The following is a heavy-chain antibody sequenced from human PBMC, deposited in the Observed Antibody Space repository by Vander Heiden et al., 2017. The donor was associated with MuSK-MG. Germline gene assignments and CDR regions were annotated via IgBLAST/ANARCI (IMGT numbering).Heavy chain of an antibody. D-gene: IGHD3-9*01. J-gene: IGHJ4*02. V-gene: IGHV4-34*01. Sequence: QVQLQQWGAGLLKPSETLSLTCAVYGGSFSGDYWSWIRQPPGKGLEWSGEINHSGSTNYNPSLKSRVTISVDTSKNQFSLKLSSVTAADTAVYYCARDRQPDILTGYYNDNYYFDYWGQGTLVTVSS. CDR3: ARDRQPDILTGYYNDNYYFDY. CDR1: GGSFSGDY. CDR2: INHSGST.